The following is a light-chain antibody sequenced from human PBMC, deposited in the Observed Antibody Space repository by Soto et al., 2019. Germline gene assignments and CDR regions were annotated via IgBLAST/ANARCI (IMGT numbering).Light chain of an antibody. Sequence: QSALTQPASVSGSPGQSITISCTGTSSDVGGYNYVSWFQQHPGKAPKLKIYEVSNRPSGVSNRFSGSKSGYTASLTISELQAEDEADYYCPSFTSSSTWVFGGGTKVTVL. J-gene: IGLJ3*02. CDR2: EVS. CDR1: SSDVGGYNY. V-gene: IGLV2-14*03. CDR3: PSFTSSSTWV.